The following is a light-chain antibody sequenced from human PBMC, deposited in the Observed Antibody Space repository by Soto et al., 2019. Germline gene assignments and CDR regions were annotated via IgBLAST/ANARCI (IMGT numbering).Light chain of an antibody. CDR3: QQYNNWPRT. Sequence: EIVMTQSPATLSVSPVERATLSCRASQSVSSNLACYQQKPGQAPRLLIYGASTRATGIQARFSGSGSGTEFTLTISSLQSEDFAVYYCQQYNNWPRTFGQGTKVEIK. CDR2: GAS. V-gene: IGKV3-15*01. CDR1: QSVSSN. J-gene: IGKJ1*01.